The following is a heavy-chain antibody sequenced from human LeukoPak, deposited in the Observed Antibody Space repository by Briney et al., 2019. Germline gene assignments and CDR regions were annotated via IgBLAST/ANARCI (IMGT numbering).Heavy chain of an antibody. D-gene: IGHD2-15*01. Sequence: GASLKVSCKASGGTFSSYAISWVRQAPGQGLEWMGRIIPIFGTANYAQKFQGRVTITTDESTSTAYIELSSLRSEDTAVYYCARDRVVAANYYYYMDVWGKGTTVTVSS. CDR3: ARDRVVAANYYYYMDV. J-gene: IGHJ6*03. CDR1: GGTFSSYA. V-gene: IGHV1-69*05. CDR2: IIPIFGTA.